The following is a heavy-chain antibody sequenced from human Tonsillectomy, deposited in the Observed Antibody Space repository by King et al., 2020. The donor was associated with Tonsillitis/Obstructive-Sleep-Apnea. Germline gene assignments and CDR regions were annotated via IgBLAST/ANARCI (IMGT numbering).Heavy chain of an antibody. CDR2: IYYSGST. CDR1: GGSISSYY. D-gene: IGHD3-3*01. CDR3: ARGRRGFGVIINYYFDC. Sequence: VQLQESGPGLVKPSETLSLTCTVSGGSISSYYWSWIRQPAGKGLEGIAYIYYSGSTNYNPSLKSRVTISVDTSKNQFSLKLSSLTAAVTAVYYCARGRRGFGVIINYYFDCWGQGTLGTVS. V-gene: IGHV4-59*01. J-gene: IGHJ4*02.